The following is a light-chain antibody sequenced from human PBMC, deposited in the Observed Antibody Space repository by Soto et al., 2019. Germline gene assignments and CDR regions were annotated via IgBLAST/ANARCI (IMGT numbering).Light chain of an antibody. CDR2: GNS. Sequence: QSVLTQPPSVSGAPGQRVTISCTGSSSNIGAGYDVHWYQQLPGTAPKLLIYGNSNRPSGVPDRFSGSESGTSASLAITGLRAEDEADYYCQSYDSSLSGWVFGGGTKVTVL. CDR3: QSYDSSLSGWV. J-gene: IGLJ3*02. V-gene: IGLV1-40*01. CDR1: SSNIGAGYD.